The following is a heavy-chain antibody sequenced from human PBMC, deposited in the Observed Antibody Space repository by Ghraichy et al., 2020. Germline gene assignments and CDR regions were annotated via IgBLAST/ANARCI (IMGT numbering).Heavy chain of an antibody. Sequence: GESLNISCATSAFTFSSYWMSWVRQAPGKGLEWVANIKPDGSEKYYVESVKGRFTISRDNAKNSLYLQMNSLRDEDTAMYYCARGALYYDILTGPRWGQGTLVTVSS. D-gene: IGHD3-9*01. CDR1: AFTFSSYW. J-gene: IGHJ4*02. CDR2: IKPDGSEK. CDR3: ARGALYYDILTGPR. V-gene: IGHV3-7*03.